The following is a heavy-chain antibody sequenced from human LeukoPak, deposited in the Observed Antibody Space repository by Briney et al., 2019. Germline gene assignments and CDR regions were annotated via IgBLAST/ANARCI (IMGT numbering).Heavy chain of an antibody. CDR1: GGSISTYY. CDR3: AKDLASYSIYSDAFDI. D-gene: IGHD4-11*01. Sequence: PSETLSLTCSVSGGSISTYYWSWIRQPAGKGLEWIGRIYTTGGTNYNPSLKSRVTMSVDTSKNQFSLKLTSVTAADTAVYYCAKDLASYSIYSDAFDIWGQGTMVTVSS. CDR2: IYTTGGT. V-gene: IGHV4-4*07. J-gene: IGHJ3*02.